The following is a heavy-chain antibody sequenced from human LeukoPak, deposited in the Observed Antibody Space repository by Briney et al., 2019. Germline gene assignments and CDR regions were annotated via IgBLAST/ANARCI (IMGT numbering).Heavy chain of an antibody. Sequence: SETLSLTCTVSGGSITGYTWSWIPHPPGKGLEWIGYIYYTGSTNYNPSLKSRVTISVDTSKNQFSLKLSSVTAADTAVYYCARHDWLLKTTNWFDPWGQGTLVTVSS. J-gene: IGHJ5*02. V-gene: IGHV4-59*08. CDR1: GGSITGYT. CDR3: ARHDWLLKTTNWFDP. CDR2: IYYTGST. D-gene: IGHD2-15*01.